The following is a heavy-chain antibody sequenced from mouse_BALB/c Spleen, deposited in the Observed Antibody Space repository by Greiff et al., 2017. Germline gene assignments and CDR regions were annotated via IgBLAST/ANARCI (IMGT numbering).Heavy chain of an antibody. Sequence: EVQRVESGGGLVKPGGSLKLSCAASGFTFSSYAMSWVRQTPEKRLEWVATISSGGSYTYYPDSVKGRFTISRDNAKNTLYLQMSSLRSEDTAMYYCARYRYDDWYFDVWGAGTTVTVSS. V-gene: IGHV5-9-3*01. CDR1: GFTFSSYA. J-gene: IGHJ1*01. D-gene: IGHD2-14*01. CDR2: ISSGGSYT. CDR3: ARYRYDDWYFDV.